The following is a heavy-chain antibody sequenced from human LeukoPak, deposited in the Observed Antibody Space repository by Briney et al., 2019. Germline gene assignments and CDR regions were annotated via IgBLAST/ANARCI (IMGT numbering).Heavy chain of an antibody. D-gene: IGHD3-3*01. J-gene: IGHJ4*02. CDR2: IYYSGST. CDR1: GGSISSSSYY. CDR3: ARHKGYGFWSGYPDY. V-gene: IGHV4-39*01. Sequence: SETLSLTCTVSGGSISSSSYYWGWVRQPPGKGLEWIGSIYYSGSTYYNPSLKSRVTISVDTSKTQFSLKLSSVTAADTAVYYCARHKGYGFWSGYPDYWGQGTLVTVSS.